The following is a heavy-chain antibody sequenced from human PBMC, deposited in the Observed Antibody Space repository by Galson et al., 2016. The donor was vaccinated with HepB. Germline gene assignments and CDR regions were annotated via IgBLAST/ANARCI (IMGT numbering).Heavy chain of an antibody. J-gene: IGHJ4*02. CDR1: GFSVTHYA. Sequence: SLRLSCAASGFSVTHYAMNWVRQAPGKGLEWVAIIWNDGYTKYYADSVKGRFSVARDTSKNPVYLQMDSLGVDDTAMYYCARDGPVNDHYITGWHYYYVLDFWGQGSLVTVSS. V-gene: IGHV3-33*01. CDR3: ARDGPVNDHYITGWHYYYVLDF. CDR2: IWNDGYTK. D-gene: IGHD3-10*02.